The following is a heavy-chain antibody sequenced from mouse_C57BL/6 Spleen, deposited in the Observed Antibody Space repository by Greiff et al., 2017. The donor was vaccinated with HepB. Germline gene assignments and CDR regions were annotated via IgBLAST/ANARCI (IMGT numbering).Heavy chain of an antibody. D-gene: IGHD2-4*01. Sequence: EVQLVESGGDLVKPGGSLKLSCAASGFTFSSYGMSWVRQTPDKRLEWVATISSGGSYTYYPDSVKGRFTISRDNAKNTLYLQMSSLKSEDTAMYYCANMITTSRFAYWGQGTLVTVSA. CDR1: GFTFSSYG. CDR3: ANMITTSRFAY. J-gene: IGHJ3*01. CDR2: ISSGGSYT. V-gene: IGHV5-6*01.